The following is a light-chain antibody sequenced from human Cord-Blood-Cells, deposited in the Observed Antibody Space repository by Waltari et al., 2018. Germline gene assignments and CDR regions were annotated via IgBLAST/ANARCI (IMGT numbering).Light chain of an antibody. J-gene: IGLJ2*01. CDR1: SSNIGAGYE. CDR3: QSYDSSLSGVV. Sequence: QSVLTQPPSGSGAPGQRVTISCTGSSSNIGAGYEVHWYHQLPGTAPKRLIYGNSNRPSGVPDRFSGSKSGTSASLAITGLQAEDEADYYCQSYDSSLSGVVFGGGTKLTVL. CDR2: GNS. V-gene: IGLV1-40*01.